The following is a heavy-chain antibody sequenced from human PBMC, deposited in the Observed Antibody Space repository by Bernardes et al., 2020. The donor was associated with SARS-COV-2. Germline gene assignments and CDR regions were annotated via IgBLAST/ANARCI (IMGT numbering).Heavy chain of an antibody. Sequence: SETLSLTCSVSGGSITTYYWNWIRQPPGKGLEWIGNIYYTGSTKYNSSLRGRVSILIDTSKNHFSLTLSYVTAAETAVYYCVRSAGMTFDAWGQGTLVSVSS. CDR1: GGSITTYY. CDR2: IYYTGST. D-gene: IGHD2-15*01. CDR3: VRSAGMTFDA. J-gene: IGHJ5*02. V-gene: IGHV4-59*01.